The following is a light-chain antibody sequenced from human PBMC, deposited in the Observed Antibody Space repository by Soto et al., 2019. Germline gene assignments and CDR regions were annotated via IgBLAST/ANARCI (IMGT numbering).Light chain of an antibody. V-gene: IGLV2-14*01. Sequence: QSALTQPASVSGSPGQSITISCTGTSSDVGGYDYVSWYQQLPGKAPKLLIYDVNNRPSGVSHRLSGSKSGNTASLTISGLQAEDEADYYCSSYTGSSTFVFGTGTQLTVL. CDR2: DVN. CDR3: SSYTGSSTFV. CDR1: SSDVGGYDY. J-gene: IGLJ1*01.